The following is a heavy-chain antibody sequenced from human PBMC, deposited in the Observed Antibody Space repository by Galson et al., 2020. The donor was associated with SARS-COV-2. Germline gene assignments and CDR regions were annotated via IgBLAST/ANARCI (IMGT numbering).Heavy chain of an antibody. V-gene: IGHV3-21*01. Sequence: NSGGSLRLSCAGSGFTFSNYAMSWVRQAPGKGLEWVSSISSSSSHIHYADSVKGRFTISRDNANSSLFLQMNSLRADDTAVYYCAKSRGELLDYWGQGTLVTVSS. J-gene: IGHJ4*02. CDR3: AKSRGELLDY. CDR1: GFTFSNYA. D-gene: IGHD1-26*01. CDR2: ISSSSSHI.